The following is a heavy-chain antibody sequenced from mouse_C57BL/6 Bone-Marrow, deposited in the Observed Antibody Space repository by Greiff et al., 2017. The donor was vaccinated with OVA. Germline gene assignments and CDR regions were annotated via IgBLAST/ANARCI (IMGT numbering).Heavy chain of an antibody. CDR3: ARYYGSSWGGYFDY. J-gene: IGHJ2*01. CDR2: IDPSDSET. Sequence: QVQLQQPGAELVRPGSSVKLSCKASGYTFTSYWMHWVKQRPIQGLEWIGNIDPSDSETHYNQKFKDKATLTVDKSSSTAYMQLSSLTSEDSAVYYWARYYGSSWGGYFDYWGQGTTLTVSS. D-gene: IGHD1-1*01. CDR1: GYTFTSYW. V-gene: IGHV1-52*01.